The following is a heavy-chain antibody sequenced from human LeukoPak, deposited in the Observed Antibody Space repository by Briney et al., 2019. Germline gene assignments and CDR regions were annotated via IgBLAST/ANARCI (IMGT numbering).Heavy chain of an antibody. Sequence: ASVEVSCKVSGYTLTELSMHWVRQAPGKGLEWMGGFDPEDGETIYAQKFQGRVTMTEDTSTDTAYMELSSLRSEDTAVYYCATGVPGEPYNWFDPWGQGTLVTVSS. V-gene: IGHV1-24*01. CDR2: FDPEDGET. J-gene: IGHJ5*02. CDR3: ATGVPGEPYNWFDP. CDR1: GYTLTELS. D-gene: IGHD3-10*01.